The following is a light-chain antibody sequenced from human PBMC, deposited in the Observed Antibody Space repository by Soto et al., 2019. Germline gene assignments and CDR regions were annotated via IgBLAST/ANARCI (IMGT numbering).Light chain of an antibody. Sequence: DIQMTPSPSSLSASVGDRVTITCRASQSISSYLNWYQQKPGKAPKLLIYAASSLQSGVPSRFSGSGSGTDFTLTISSLQPEDFATYYCQQSYSSLYTFGQGTMLEIK. CDR2: AAS. J-gene: IGKJ2*01. CDR3: QQSYSSLYT. CDR1: QSISSY. V-gene: IGKV1-39*01.